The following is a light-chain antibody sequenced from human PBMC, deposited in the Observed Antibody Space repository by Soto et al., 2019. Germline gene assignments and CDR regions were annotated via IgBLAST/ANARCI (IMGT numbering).Light chain of an antibody. J-gene: IGKJ5*01. CDR2: GAS. CDR1: QSVSRR. CDR3: QQYGGSPIT. Sequence: EVVLTQSPCALSLSPGGRATLSCMASQSVSRRLAWYQQRPGQSPRLLISGASMRASGVPVRFIGSGSGTDFTLTITRLEPEDFAVYYCQQYGGSPITFGLGTRLEIK. V-gene: IGKV3-20*01.